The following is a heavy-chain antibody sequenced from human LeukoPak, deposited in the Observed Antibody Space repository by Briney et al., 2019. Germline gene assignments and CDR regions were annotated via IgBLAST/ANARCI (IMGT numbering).Heavy chain of an antibody. Sequence: GGPLRLSCAASGFTFSSYSMNWVPQAPGEGLEWVSYISSSSSTIYYADSVKGRFTISRDNAKNSLYLQMNSLRDEDTAVYYCARESKTVAGLDYWGQGTLVTVSS. V-gene: IGHV3-48*02. J-gene: IGHJ4*02. CDR3: ARESKTVAGLDY. D-gene: IGHD6-19*01. CDR2: ISSSSSTI. CDR1: GFTFSSYS.